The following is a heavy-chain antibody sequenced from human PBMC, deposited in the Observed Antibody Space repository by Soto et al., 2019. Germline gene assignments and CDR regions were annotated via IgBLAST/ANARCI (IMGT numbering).Heavy chain of an antibody. CDR1: GGSISSYY. Sequence: SETLSLTCTVSGGSISSYYWSWIRQPPGKGLEWIGYIYYSGSTNYNPSLKSRVTISVDTSKNQFSLKLSSVTAADTAVYYCARATHDYSQYFDYWGQGTLVTVSS. CDR3: ARATHDYSQYFDY. V-gene: IGHV4-59*01. CDR2: IYYSGST. D-gene: IGHD4-4*01. J-gene: IGHJ4*02.